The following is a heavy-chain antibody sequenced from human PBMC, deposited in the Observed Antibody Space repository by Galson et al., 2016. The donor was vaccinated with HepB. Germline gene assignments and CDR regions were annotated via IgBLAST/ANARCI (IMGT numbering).Heavy chain of an antibody. J-gene: IGHJ5*01. V-gene: IGHV4-59*02. Sequence: SETLSLTCTVSDGSVTNYYWTWVRQPPGKGLEWIGCVHYRGNTDYNPSLKSRVTVSVDTSKNDFSLKLSSVTAADTAVYYCARVPQYSSGLKWFDSWGQGALVTVSS. CDR3: ARVPQYSSGLKWFDS. D-gene: IGHD6-19*01. CDR2: VHYRGNT. CDR1: DGSVTNYY.